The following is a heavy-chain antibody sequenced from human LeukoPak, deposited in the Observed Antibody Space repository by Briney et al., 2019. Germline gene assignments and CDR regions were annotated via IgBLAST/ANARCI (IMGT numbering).Heavy chain of an antibody. D-gene: IGHD2-15*01. CDR3: ARRLPYFSGFDY. J-gene: IGHJ4*02. CDR2: INHSGST. V-gene: IGHV4-34*01. Sequence: PSETLSLTCAVYGGSFSGYYWSWIRQPPGKWLEWIGEINHSGSTNYNPSLKSRVTISVDTSKNQFSLKLSSVTAADTAVYYCARRLPYFSGFDYWGQGTLVTVSS. CDR1: GGSFSGYY.